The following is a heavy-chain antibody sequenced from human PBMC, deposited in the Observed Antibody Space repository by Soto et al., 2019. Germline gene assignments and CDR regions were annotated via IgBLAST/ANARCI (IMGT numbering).Heavy chain of an antibody. CDR2: VYYSGTT. CDR1: GGSISSYY. J-gene: IGHJ5*02. CDR3: ARDQQMGRLDP. Sequence: SLTCTVSGGSISSYYWSWIRQSPGKGLEWIGYVYYSGTTKYNPSLKSRALISVDTSKNQFSLKLNSVTAADTAVYYCARDQQMGRLDPWGQGTLVTVSS. V-gene: IGHV4-59*01. D-gene: IGHD3-10*01.